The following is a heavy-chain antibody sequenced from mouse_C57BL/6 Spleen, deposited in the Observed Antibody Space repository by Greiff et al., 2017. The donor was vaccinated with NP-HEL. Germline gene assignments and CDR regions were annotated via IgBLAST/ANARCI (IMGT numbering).Heavy chain of an antibody. CDR2: IDPETGGT. V-gene: IGHV1-15*01. D-gene: IGHD3-2*02. Sequence: QVQLQQSGAELVRPGASVTLSCKASGYTFTDYEMHWVKQTPVHGLEWIGAIDPETGGTAYNQKFKGKAILTADKSSSTAYMELRSLTSEDSAVYYCTRWGDSSGYFDYWGQGTTLTVSS. J-gene: IGHJ2*01. CDR3: TRWGDSSGYFDY. CDR1: GYTFTDYE.